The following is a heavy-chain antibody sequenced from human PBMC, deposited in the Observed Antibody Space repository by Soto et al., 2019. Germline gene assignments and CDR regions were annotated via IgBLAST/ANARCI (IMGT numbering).Heavy chain of an antibody. Sequence: PGGSLRLSCAWSGFTFSTYTLNWVRQAPGHGLEWVASINGRSNYLYYSDSVKGRFTISRDNAKNSLYLQMNRLRAEDTAIYYCAREDGKVGGSSAFDFWGLGSLVTVPQ. CDR3: AREDGKVGGSSAFDF. CDR1: GFTFSTYT. J-gene: IGHJ4*02. V-gene: IGHV3-21*01. D-gene: IGHD1-26*01. CDR2: INGRSNYL.